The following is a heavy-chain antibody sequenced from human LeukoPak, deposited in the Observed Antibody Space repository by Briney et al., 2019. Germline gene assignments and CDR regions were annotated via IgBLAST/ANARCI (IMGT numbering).Heavy chain of an antibody. CDR1: GGTFSSYA. CDR3: TRAGYCSGGSCFALDY. J-gene: IGHJ4*02. D-gene: IGHD2-15*01. V-gene: IGHV1-69*04. Sequence: GSSETVSCKASGGTFSSYAISWVRQAPGQGLEWMGRIIPIFGIANYAQKFQGRVTITADKSKSTAYMELSSLRSEDTAVYYCTRAGYCSGGSCFALDYWGQGTLVTVSS. CDR2: IIPIFGIA.